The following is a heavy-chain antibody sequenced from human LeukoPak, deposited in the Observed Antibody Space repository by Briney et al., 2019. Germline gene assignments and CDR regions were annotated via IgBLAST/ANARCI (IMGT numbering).Heavy chain of an antibody. Sequence: SETLSLTCSVSGGSISSGSYYWSWIRQPAGKGLEWIGHIYTSGNTNYNPSLKSRVTISVDTSKNQFSLKLSSVAAADTAVYFCARGPYSYDSSGAFDIWGQGTMVTVSS. CDR3: ARGPYSYDSSGAFDI. CDR1: GGSISSGSYY. J-gene: IGHJ3*02. V-gene: IGHV4-61*09. CDR2: IYTSGNT. D-gene: IGHD3-22*01.